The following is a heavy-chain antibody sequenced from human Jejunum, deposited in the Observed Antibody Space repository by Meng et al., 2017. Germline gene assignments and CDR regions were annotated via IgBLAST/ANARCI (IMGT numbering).Heavy chain of an antibody. CDR1: GDSISSGSYY. CDR3: ARYSGSSRAFDI. CDR2: IYTNENT. Sequence: LRLSCTVSGDSISSGSYYWSWIRQPAGKGLEWIGRIYTNENTHYNPSLKSRVIISVDTSQNQFSLRLSSVTAADTAVYYCARYSGSSRAFDIWGQGTRVT. J-gene: IGHJ3*02. D-gene: IGHD5-12*01. V-gene: IGHV4-61*02.